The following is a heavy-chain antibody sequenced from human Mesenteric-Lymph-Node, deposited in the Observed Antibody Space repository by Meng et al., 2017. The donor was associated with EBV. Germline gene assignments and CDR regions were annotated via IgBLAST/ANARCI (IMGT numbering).Heavy chain of an antibody. CDR3: VSYDYGNYVSFDS. CDR2: IYYRGST. J-gene: IGHJ4*02. Sequence: LQQQESRPGLVGPSETASITCSVSGASISSGSYYWGWCRQPPGKGLEWMGSIYYRGSTYYNPSLRSRVTISVDTSKNHFSLKLSSVTAADTAMYYCVSYDYGNYVSFDSWGQGILVTVSS. V-gene: IGHV4-39*05. D-gene: IGHD4-11*01. CDR1: GASISSGSYY.